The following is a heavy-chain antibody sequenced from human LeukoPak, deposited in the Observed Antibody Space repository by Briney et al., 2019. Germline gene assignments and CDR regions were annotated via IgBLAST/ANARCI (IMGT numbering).Heavy chain of an antibody. J-gene: IGHJ6*03. D-gene: IGHD2-2*02. CDR2: ISSNGGST. CDR3: ARGGYCSSTSCYTSKEWDYYYMDV. V-gene: IGHV3-64*01. CDR1: GFTFSSYA. Sequence: GGSLRLSCAASGFTFSSYAMHWVRQAPGKGLEYVSAISSNGGSTYYANSVKGRFTISRDNSKNTLYLQMGSLRAEDMAVYYCARGGYCSSTSCYTSKEWDYYYMDVWGKGTTVTVSS.